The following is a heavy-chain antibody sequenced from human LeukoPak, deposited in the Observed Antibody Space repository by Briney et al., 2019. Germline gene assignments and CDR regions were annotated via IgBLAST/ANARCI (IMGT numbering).Heavy chain of an antibody. CDR1: GFAFSNFD. D-gene: IGHD3-10*01. V-gene: IGHV3-23*01. Sequence: PGGSLRLSCAASGFAFSNFDMSWVRQAPGKGLEWASAISGSGESTYYAESLKGRFTISRDNSKNTLYLQMNGLRVEDTAIYYCAKRGSYFGGFDYWGQGTLLTVPS. CDR2: ISGSGEST. J-gene: IGHJ4*02. CDR3: AKRGSYFGGFDY.